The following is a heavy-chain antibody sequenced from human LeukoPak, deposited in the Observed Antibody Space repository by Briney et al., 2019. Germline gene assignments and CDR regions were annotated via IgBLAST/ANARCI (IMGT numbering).Heavy chain of an antibody. CDR3: ARDRGETAMPTWGYYYYGMDV. J-gene: IGHJ6*02. V-gene: IGHV1-18*01. CDR1: GGTFSSYA. CDR2: ISAYNGNT. D-gene: IGHD5-18*01. Sequence: ASVKVSCKASGGTFSSYAISWVRQAPGQGLEWMGWISAYNGNTNYAQKLQGRVTMTTDTSTSTAYMELRSLRSDDTAVYYCARDRGETAMPTWGYYYYGMDVWGQGTAVTVSS.